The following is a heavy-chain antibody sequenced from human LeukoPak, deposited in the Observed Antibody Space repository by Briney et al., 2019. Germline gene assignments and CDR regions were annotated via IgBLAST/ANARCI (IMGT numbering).Heavy chain of an antibody. CDR2: IHYTGST. CDR1: GDSISSSSYY. Sequence: PSETLSLTCTVSGDSISSSSYYWVWLRQTQGKGLEWIATIHYTGSTYYNPSLKSRVTISVDTSKNQFSLKLSSVTAADTAMYYCARYWGPYDNSGAYFDYWGQGTLVTVSS. CDR3: ARYWGPYDNSGAYFDY. V-gene: IGHV4-39*01. D-gene: IGHD3-22*01. J-gene: IGHJ4*02.